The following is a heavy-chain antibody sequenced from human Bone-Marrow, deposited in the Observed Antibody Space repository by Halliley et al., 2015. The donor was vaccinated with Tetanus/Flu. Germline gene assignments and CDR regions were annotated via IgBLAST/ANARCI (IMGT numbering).Heavy chain of an antibody. Sequence: WISTYKGNTNYAQKFQGRVTVTTDTSTSTAYMELRSLRSDDTALYYCARDGGHYEAHLDSFDYWGQGTMVTVSS. CDR3: ARDGGHYEAHLDSFDY. CDR2: ISTYKGNT. V-gene: IGHV1-18*01. J-gene: IGHJ4*02. D-gene: IGHD4-17*01.